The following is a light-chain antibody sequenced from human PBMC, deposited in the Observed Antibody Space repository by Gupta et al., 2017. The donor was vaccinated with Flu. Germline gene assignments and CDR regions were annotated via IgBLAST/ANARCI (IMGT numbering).Light chain of an antibody. CDR1: SSDVGGYNY. CDR2: DVS. V-gene: IGLV2-11*01. Sequence: QSALTQPRPVSGSPGQSVTIPCTGTSSDVGGYNYVSWYQQHPGKAPKLMIYDVSKRPSGVPDRFSGSKSGNTASLTISGLQAEDEADYYCCSYAGSYTGVFGGGTKLTVL. CDR3: CSYAGSYTGV. J-gene: IGLJ3*02.